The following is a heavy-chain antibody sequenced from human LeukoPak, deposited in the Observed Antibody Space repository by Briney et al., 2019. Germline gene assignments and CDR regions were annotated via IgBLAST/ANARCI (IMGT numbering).Heavy chain of an antibody. CDR3: TRGPTHQWLYYGMDV. V-gene: IGHV3-49*04. J-gene: IGHJ6*02. CDR1: GFTFSSYS. D-gene: IGHD5-24*01. CDR2: IRSKSYGGTT. Sequence: PGGSLRLSCAASGFTFSSYSMNWVRQAPGKGLEWVGFIRSKSYGGTTEYAASVKGRFTISRDDSKSIAYLQMDSLKTDDTAMYYCTRGPTHQWLYYGMDVWGQGTTVTVSS.